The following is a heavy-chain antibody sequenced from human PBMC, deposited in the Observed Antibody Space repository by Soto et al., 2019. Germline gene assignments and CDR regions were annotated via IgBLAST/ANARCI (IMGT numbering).Heavy chain of an antibody. CDR2: INAGNGNT. J-gene: IGHJ4*02. V-gene: IGHV1-3*01. CDR1: GYTFTSYA. CDR3: ARHYYGDNLIDY. Sequence: QVQLVQSGAEVKKPGASVKVSCKASGYTFTSYAMHWVRQAPGQRLEWMGWINAGNGNTKYSQKFQGRDTITRDTYASKAYMERSSLRSEDTAVYYCARHYYGDNLIDYWGQGTLVTVSS. D-gene: IGHD4-17*01.